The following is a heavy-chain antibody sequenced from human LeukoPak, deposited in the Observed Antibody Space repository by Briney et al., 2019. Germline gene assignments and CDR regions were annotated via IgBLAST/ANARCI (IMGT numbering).Heavy chain of an antibody. Sequence: GGSLRLSCAASGFTFSSYAMHWVRQAPGKGLEWVAVISYDGSNKYYVDSVKGRFTISRDNSKNTLYLQMNSLRAEDTAVYYCARDAVSDAFDIWGQGTMVTVSS. J-gene: IGHJ3*02. D-gene: IGHD4-11*01. CDR2: ISYDGSNK. CDR3: ARDAVSDAFDI. CDR1: GFTFSSYA. V-gene: IGHV3-30-3*01.